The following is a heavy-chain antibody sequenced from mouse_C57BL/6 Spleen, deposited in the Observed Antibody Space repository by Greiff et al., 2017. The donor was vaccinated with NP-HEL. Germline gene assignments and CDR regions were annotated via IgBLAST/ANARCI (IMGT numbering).Heavy chain of an antibody. V-gene: IGHV6-3*01. Sequence: DVMLVESGGGLVQPGGSMKLSCVASGFTFSNYWMNWVRQSPEKGLEWVAQIRLKSDNYATHYAESVKGRFTISRDDSKSSVYLQMNNLRAEDTGIYYCTEIRGSSFTYWYFDVWGTGTTVTVSS. CDR3: TEIRGSSFTYWYFDV. D-gene: IGHD1-1*01. CDR2: IRLKSDNYAT. J-gene: IGHJ1*03. CDR1: GFTFSNYW.